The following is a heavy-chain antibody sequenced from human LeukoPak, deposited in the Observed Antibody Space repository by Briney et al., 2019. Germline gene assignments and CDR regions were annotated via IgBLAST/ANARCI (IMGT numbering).Heavy chain of an antibody. V-gene: IGHV3-48*03. D-gene: IGHD3-3*01. J-gene: IGHJ6*03. Sequence: GGSLRLSCAASGFTFSSYEMNWVRQAPGKGLEWVSYISSSGSTIYYADSVKGRFTISGDNAKNSLYLQMNSLRAEDTAVYYCARDAFWSGYYYYYYYYMDVWGKGTTVTVSS. CDR1: GFTFSSYE. CDR2: ISSSGSTI. CDR3: ARDAFWSGYYYYYYYYMDV.